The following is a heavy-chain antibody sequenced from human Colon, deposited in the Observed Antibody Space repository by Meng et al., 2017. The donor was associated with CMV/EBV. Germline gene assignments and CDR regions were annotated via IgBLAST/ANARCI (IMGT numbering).Heavy chain of an antibody. D-gene: IGHD6-19*01. J-gene: IGHJ2*01. CDR2: ISYSGST. Sequence: GGSRSYYWSWIRQPPGKGLEWIGSISYSGSTDYKPSLKSRVTISGDTSKNQFSLSLSSVTAADTAVYFCARTKREQWLGIVTLYFDLWGRGALVTVSS. V-gene: IGHV4-59*01. CDR1: GGSRSYY. CDR3: ARTKREQWLGIVTLYFDL.